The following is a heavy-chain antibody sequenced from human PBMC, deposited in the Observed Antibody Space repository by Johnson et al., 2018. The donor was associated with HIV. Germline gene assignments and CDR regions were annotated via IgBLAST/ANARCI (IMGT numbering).Heavy chain of an antibody. CDR1: GFSVSNNY. J-gene: IGHJ3*01. CDR2: ISSSGGTI. V-gene: IGHV3-11*04. Sequence: QVQVVESGGGLIQPGGSLRLSCAASGFSVSNNYMSWVRQAPGKGLEWVSYISSSGGTIYYTDSVKGRFTLSRDNAKNSLYLHMKSLRAEDTAVYYCATVWRNEGRHAFDVWGQGTVVSVSS. CDR3: ATVWRNEGRHAFDV. D-gene: IGHD1-1*01.